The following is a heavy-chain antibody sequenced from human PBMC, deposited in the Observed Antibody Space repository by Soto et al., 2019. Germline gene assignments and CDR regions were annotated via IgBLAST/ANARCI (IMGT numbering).Heavy chain of an antibody. Sequence: QVQLVQSGAEVKKPGASVKVSCKASGYTFTSYYMHWVRQAPGQGLEWMGIINPSGGSTSYAQKFQGRVTMTRDTSTSTVYMELSSLRSEDTAVYYCASVSLTTDDAFDIWGQGTMVTVSS. CDR3: ASVSLTTDDAFDI. CDR1: GYTFTSYY. CDR2: INPSGGST. V-gene: IGHV1-46*03. D-gene: IGHD4-17*01. J-gene: IGHJ3*02.